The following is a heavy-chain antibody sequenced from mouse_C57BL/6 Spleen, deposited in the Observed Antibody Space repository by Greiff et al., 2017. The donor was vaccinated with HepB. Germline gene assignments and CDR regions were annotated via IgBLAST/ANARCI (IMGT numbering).Heavy chain of an antibody. V-gene: IGHV5-4*01. D-gene: IGHD4-1*01. Sequence: EVQRVESGGGLVKPGGSLKLSCAASGFTFSSYAMSWVRQTPEKRLEWVATISDGGSYTYYPDNVKGRFTISRDNAKNNLYLQMSHLKSEDTAMYYCARDPIWDKGFDYWGQGTTLTVSS. J-gene: IGHJ2*01. CDR2: ISDGGSYT. CDR3: ARDPIWDKGFDY. CDR1: GFTFSSYA.